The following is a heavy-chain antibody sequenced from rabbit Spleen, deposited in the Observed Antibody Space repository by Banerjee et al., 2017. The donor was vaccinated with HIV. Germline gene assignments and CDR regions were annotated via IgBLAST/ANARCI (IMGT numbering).Heavy chain of an antibody. V-gene: IGHV1S40*01. Sequence: QSLEESGGDLVKPGASLSLTCTASGFSFSNNYVMCWVRQAPGKGLEWIACISAGNSPGTYYASWAKGRFTISKTSSTTVTLQMTSLTAADTAAYFCARDGYSRGWGIILYYFNLWGPGTLVTVS. J-gene: IGHJ4*01. CDR2: ISAGNSPGT. D-gene: IGHD4-1*01. CDR1: GFSFSNNYV. CDR3: ARDGYSRGWGIILYYFNL.